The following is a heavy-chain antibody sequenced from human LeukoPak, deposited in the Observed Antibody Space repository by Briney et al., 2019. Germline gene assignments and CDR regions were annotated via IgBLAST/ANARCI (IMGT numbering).Heavy chain of an antibody. V-gene: IGHV3-48*01. CDR1: GFTFSSYS. CDR2: ISSSSSTI. D-gene: IGHD6-6*01. CDR3: AREWVGDTGGDEYSSSLDY. J-gene: IGHJ4*02. Sequence: PGGSLRLSCAASGFTFSSYSMNWVRQAPGKGLEWVSYISSSSSTIYYADSVKGRFTISRDNAKNSLYLQMNSLRAEDTAVYYCAREWVGDTGGDEYSSSLDYWGQGTLVTVSS.